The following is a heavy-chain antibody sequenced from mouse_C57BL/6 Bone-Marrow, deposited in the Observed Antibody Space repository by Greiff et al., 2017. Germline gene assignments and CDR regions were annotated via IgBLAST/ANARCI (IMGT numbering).Heavy chain of an antibody. D-gene: IGHD1-1*01. Sequence: EVKLVESGAELVRPGASVKLSCTASGFNIKDDYMHWVKQRPEQGLEWIGWIDPENGDTEYASKFQGKATITAATSSNTAYLQLSSLTSEDTAVYYCTTCFITTVVAHFDYWGQGTTLTVSS. CDR2: IDPENGDT. CDR1: GFNIKDDY. V-gene: IGHV14-4*01. CDR3: TTCFITTVVAHFDY. J-gene: IGHJ2*01.